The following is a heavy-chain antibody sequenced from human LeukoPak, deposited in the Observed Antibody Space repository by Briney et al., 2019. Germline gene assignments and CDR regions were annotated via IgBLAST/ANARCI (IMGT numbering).Heavy chain of an antibody. CDR3: AHSRDAYNCFDY. V-gene: IGHV3-48*04. J-gene: IGHJ4*02. CDR1: GFTFSSYS. Sequence: PGGSLRLSCAASGFTFSSYSMNWVRQAPGKGLEWVSYISSSGSPIYYADSVKGRFTISRDNAKNSLYLQMNSLRAEDTAIYYCAHSRDAYNCFDYWGQGTLVTVSS. CDR2: ISSSGSPI. D-gene: IGHD5-24*01.